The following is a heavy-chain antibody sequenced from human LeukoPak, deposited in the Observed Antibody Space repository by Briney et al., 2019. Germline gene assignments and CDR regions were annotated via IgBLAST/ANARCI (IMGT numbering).Heavy chain of an antibody. CDR1: GFTFSSYG. CDR3: AKDKRFLEWLLSPPVYYFDY. Sequence: GGSLRLSCAASGFTFSSYGLSWVRQAPGKGLEWVSSISGSGGDTYYADSVKGRLTISRDNSKNTLYLQMNSLRAEDTAVYYCAKDKRFLEWLLSPPVYYFDYWGQGTLVTVSS. CDR2: ISGSGGDT. D-gene: IGHD3-3*01. V-gene: IGHV3-23*01. J-gene: IGHJ4*02.